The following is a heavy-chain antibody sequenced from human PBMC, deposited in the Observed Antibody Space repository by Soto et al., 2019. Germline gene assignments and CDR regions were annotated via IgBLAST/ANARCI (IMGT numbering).Heavy chain of an antibody. D-gene: IGHD3-10*01. CDR3: ARGPFRPSAMDV. CDR1: GDNFKKNV. CDR2: TIPALGKT. J-gene: IGHJ6*02. V-gene: IGHV1-69*10. Sequence: SVKVSCKSSGDNFKKNVFTWVRQAPGQGLEWMGGTIPALGKTHYIEKSQGRVTITVDDATRTVYMEVRDLTSEDTAIYYCARGPFRPSAMDVWGQGTTVTVSS.